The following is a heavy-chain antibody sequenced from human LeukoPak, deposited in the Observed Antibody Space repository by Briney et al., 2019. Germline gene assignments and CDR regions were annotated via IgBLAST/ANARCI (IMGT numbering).Heavy chain of an antibody. J-gene: IGHJ6*02. CDR1: GGTFSSYA. CDR2: IIPILGIA. V-gene: IGHV1-69*04. Sequence: SVKVSCKASGGTFSSYAISWVRQAPGQGLEWMGRIIPILGIANYAQKFQGRVTITADKSTSTAYMELSSLRSEDTAVYYCAREAHYYGMDVWGQGTTVTVSS. CDR3: AREAHYYGMDV.